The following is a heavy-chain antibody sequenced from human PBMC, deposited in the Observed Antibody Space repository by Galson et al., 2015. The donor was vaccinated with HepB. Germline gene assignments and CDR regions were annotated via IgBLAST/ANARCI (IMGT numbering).Heavy chain of an antibody. CDR1: GFSLSTSGVG. Sequence: PALVKPTQTLTLTCTFSGFSLSTSGVGVGWIRQPPGKALEWLALIYWNDDKRYSPSLKSRLTITKDTSKNQVVLTMTNMDPVDTATYYCAHNLIFLVGDYGDYRPYFDYWGQGTLVTASS. J-gene: IGHJ4*02. V-gene: IGHV2-5*01. CDR3: AHNLIFLVGDYGDYRPYFDY. D-gene: IGHD4-17*01. CDR2: IYWNDDK.